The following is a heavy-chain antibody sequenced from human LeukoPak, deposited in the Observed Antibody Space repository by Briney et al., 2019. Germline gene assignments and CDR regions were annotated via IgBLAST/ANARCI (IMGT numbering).Heavy chain of an antibody. V-gene: IGHV3-74*01. CDR2: INTDGSST. CDR3: ARDLGGGSGWSEAFDY. CDR1: GFTFSSYW. D-gene: IGHD6-19*01. J-gene: IGHJ4*02. Sequence: GGSLRLSCAASGFTFSSYWMHWVRQAPGKGLVWVTRINTDGSSTSYADSVKGRFTISRDNAKNTLFLQMNSLRAEDTAVYYCARDLGGGSGWSEAFDYWGQGTLVTVSS.